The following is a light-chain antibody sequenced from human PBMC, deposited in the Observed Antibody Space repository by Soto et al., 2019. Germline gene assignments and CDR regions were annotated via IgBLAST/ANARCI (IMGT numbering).Light chain of an antibody. CDR1: QSVRSN. CDR3: QQYNNWPQT. CDR2: GAS. J-gene: IGKJ1*01. Sequence: ETVMTQSPATLSVSPGERSTLSCRASQSVRSNLAWYPPTPGQAPRIIIYGASTRETGIPARFSGSGAGTECTRTISSLQSEDFEVDYCQQYNNWPQTFGQGTKVDIK. V-gene: IGKV3-15*01.